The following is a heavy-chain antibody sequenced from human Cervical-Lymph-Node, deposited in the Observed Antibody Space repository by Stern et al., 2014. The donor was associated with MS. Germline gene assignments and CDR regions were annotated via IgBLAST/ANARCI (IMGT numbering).Heavy chain of an antibody. V-gene: IGHV1-69*01. CDR3: ARGDSEAPIYYFDY. D-gene: IGHD2-21*01. CDR2: ITPIFDAT. J-gene: IGHJ4*02. Sequence: QVQLVESGAEVKKPGSSVKVSCKTSGGTFSNYAISWVRQAPGQGLEWMGGITPIFDATTSEQKFQGRITIPADESTRTAYMELSSLRSDDTAMYYCARGDSEAPIYYFDYWGQGTLVTVSS. CDR1: GGTFSNYA.